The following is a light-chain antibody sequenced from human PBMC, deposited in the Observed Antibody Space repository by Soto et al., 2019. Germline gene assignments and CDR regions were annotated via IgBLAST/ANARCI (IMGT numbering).Light chain of an antibody. CDR1: QGISGW. V-gene: IGKV1-5*01. CDR2: DAS. CDR3: QQYDSFSVWT. J-gene: IGKJ1*01. Sequence: DIQMTQSPSTLSASLGDIVTITCRASQGISGWLAWYQQKAGKAPRLLIFDASSLMSGVPSRFSGSGYGTEFTLTINRLQPDDSATYYCQQYDSFSVWTFGQGTKVDIK.